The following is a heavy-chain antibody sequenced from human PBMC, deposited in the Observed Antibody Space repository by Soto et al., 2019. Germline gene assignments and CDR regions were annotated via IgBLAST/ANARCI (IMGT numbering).Heavy chain of an antibody. Sequence: GGAPRLSFAAPGFSLWSYSLSLVPPAPGEGVGGGSAISGSGGSTYYADSVKGRFTISRDNSKNTLYLQMNSLRAEDTAVYYCAKSPIVVVPAAMAYNWNYGGGLDYWGQGTLVTVSS. CDR3: AKSPIVVVPAAMAYNWNYGGGLDY. J-gene: IGHJ4*02. V-gene: IGHV3-23*01. D-gene: IGHD2-2*01. CDR1: GFSLWSYS. CDR2: ISGSGGST.